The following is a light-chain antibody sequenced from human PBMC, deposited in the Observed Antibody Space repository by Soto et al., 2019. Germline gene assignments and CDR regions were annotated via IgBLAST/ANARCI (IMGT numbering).Light chain of an antibody. CDR3: QQYSSSPLT. CDR1: QSVSSSY. CDR2: GAS. J-gene: IGKJ4*01. V-gene: IGKV3-20*01. Sequence: EIVLTQSPGTPSLSPGERAALSCGASQSVSSSYLAWYQQKPGQTPRLLIYGASSRATGIPDRFSGSGSGTDFTLTISRLEPEDYAVYYCQQYSSSPLTFGGGTKVDIK.